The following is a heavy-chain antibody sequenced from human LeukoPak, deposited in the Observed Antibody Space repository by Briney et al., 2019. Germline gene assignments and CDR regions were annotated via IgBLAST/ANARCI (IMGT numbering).Heavy chain of an antibody. Sequence: GGSLRLSCAASGFTFSSYAMSWVRQSPGKGLEWVSAISGSGGSRYYADSVKGRFTISRDNAKNSLYLLMNSLRAEDTAVYYCAREFTSGWIDYWGQGTLVTVSS. CDR3: AREFTSGWIDY. CDR2: ISGSGGSR. D-gene: IGHD6-19*01. CDR1: GFTFSSYA. J-gene: IGHJ4*02. V-gene: IGHV3-23*01.